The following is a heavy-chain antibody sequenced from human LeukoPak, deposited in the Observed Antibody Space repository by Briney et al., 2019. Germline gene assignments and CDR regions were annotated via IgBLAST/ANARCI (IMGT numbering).Heavy chain of an antibody. CDR1: GFTFSSYE. CDR3: ARGQSRWLVPLNWFDP. CDR2: ISSSGSTI. V-gene: IGHV3-48*03. D-gene: IGHD6-19*01. Sequence: PGGSLRLSCAASGFTFSSYEMNWVRQAPGKGLEWVSYISSSGSTIYYADSVKGRFTISRDNSKNTLYLQMNSLRAEDTAVYYCARGQSRWLVPLNWFDPWGQGTLVTVSS. J-gene: IGHJ5*02.